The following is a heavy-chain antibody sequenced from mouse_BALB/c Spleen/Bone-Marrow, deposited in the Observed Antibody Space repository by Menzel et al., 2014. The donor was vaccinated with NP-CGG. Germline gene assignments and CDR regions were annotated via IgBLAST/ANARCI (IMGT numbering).Heavy chain of an antibody. Sequence: VQLQQSGAELVRPGASVKLSCKASGYTFTSYWINWVKQRPGQGLEWIGNIYPSDSYTNYNQKFKDKATLTVDKSSSTAYMQLSSPRSEDSAVYYCARSYGSSYEYYFACWREGITRTIAS. CDR3: ARSYGSSYEYYFAC. CDR1: GYTFTSYW. CDR2: IYPSDSYT. D-gene: IGHD1-1*01. V-gene: IGHV1-69*02. J-gene: IGHJ2*01.